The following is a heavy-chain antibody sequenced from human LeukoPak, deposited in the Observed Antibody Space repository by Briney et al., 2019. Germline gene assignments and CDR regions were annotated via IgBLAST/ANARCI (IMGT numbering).Heavy chain of an antibody. CDR3: ARVRRNSGNKYFDP. V-gene: IGHV4-61*02. D-gene: IGHD5-12*01. CDR2: IYISGGT. Sequence: SETLSLTCTVSGGSISSGNYYWSWIRQPAGMGLEWIGRIYISGGTDYNPSLKSRLTISIDTSKNQFYLRPSSVTAADTAVYYCARVRRNSGNKYFDPWGQGTRVTVSS. CDR1: GGSISSGNYY. J-gene: IGHJ5*02.